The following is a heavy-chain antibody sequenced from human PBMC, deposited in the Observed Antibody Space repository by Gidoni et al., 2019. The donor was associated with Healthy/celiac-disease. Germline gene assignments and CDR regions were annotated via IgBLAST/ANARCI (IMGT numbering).Heavy chain of an antibody. D-gene: IGHD1-26*01. J-gene: IGHJ4*02. CDR3: ARWGLGEGGSYYSSVVSRFLGY. Sequence: QVQLVQSGAEVTKPGSSVKVSCKASGGTFSSYAISWVRRAPGKGLDWMGRIIPILGIANYAQKFQGRVTITADKSTSTAYMELSSLRSEDTAVYYCARWGLGEGGSYYSSVVSRFLGYWGQGTLVTVSS. CDR1: GGTFSSYA. CDR2: IIPILGIA. V-gene: IGHV1-69*09.